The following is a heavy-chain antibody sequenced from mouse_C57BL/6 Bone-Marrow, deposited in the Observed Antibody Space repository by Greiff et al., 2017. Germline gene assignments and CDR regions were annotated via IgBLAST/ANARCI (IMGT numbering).Heavy chain of an antibody. CDR3: TTCYGNYGAMDY. CDR1: GFNIKDYY. D-gene: IGHD2-1*01. J-gene: IGHJ4*01. CDR2: IDSEDGDT. V-gene: IGHV14-1*01. Sequence: VQLQQSGAELVRPGASVKLSCTASGFNIKDYYMHWVKQRPEQGLEWIGRIDSEDGDTEYAPKFQGKATMTADTSSNTAYLQLSSLTSEDTAVYYCTTCYGNYGAMDYWGQGTSVTVSS.